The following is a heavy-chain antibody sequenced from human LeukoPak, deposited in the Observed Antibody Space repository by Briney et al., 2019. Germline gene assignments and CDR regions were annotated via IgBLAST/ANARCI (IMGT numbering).Heavy chain of an antibody. Sequence: PSETLSLTCTVSGGSISSYYWSWIRQPPGKGLEWIGYIYYSGSTNYNPSLKSRVTISVDTSKNQFSLKLSSVTAADTAVYYCARDQYSGGWFDYWGQGTLVTVSS. J-gene: IGHJ4*02. D-gene: IGHD6-19*01. V-gene: IGHV4-59*01. CDR1: GGSISSYY. CDR2: IYYSGST. CDR3: ARDQYSGGWFDY.